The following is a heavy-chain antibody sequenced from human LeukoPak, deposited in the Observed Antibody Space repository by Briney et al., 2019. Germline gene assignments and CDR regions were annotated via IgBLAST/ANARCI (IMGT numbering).Heavy chain of an antibody. CDR1: GGSFSGYY. J-gene: IGHJ5*02. Sequence: SETLSLTCAVHGGSFSGYYWSWIRQPPGKGLEWIGEINHSGSTNYNPSLKSRVTISVDTSKNQFSLKLSSVTAADTAVYYCARAPSYYYGSRFDPWGQGTLVTVSS. CDR2: INHSGST. CDR3: ARAPSYYYGSRFDP. D-gene: IGHD3-10*01. V-gene: IGHV4-34*01.